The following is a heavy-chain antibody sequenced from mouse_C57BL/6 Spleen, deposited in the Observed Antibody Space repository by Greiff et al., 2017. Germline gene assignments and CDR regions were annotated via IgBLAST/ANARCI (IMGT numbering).Heavy chain of an antibody. Sequence: DVMLVESGGGLVKPGGSLKLSCAASGFTFSSYAMSWVRQTPEKRLEWVATISDGGSYTYYPDNVKGRFTISRDNAKNNLYLQMSHLKSEDTAMYYCARDPYVNWPYWYFDVWGTGTTVTVSS. CDR1: GFTFSSYA. D-gene: IGHD4-1*01. J-gene: IGHJ1*03. CDR3: ARDPYVNWPYWYFDV. V-gene: IGHV5-4*01. CDR2: ISDGGSYT.